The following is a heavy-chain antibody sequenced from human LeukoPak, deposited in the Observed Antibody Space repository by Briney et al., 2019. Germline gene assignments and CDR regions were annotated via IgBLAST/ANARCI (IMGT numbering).Heavy chain of an antibody. D-gene: IGHD6-13*01. CDR3: ARGGSIWPDYYYYYMDV. V-gene: IGHV4-34*01. CDR2: INHSGST. CDR1: GGSFSGYY. J-gene: IGHJ6*03. Sequence: SETLSLTCTVYGGSFSGYYWGWIRQSPGKGLEWIGEINHSGSTNYNPSLKSRVTISVDTSKNQFSLKLSSVTAADMAVYYCARGGSIWPDYYYYYMDVWGKGTTVTFSS.